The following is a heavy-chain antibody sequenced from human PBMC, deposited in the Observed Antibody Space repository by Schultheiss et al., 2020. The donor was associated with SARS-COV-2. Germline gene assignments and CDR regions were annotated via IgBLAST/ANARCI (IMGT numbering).Heavy chain of an antibody. V-gene: IGHV3-21*01. CDR3: ARGSGSYYFGAFDI. J-gene: IGHJ3*02. D-gene: IGHD1-26*01. CDR1: GFTFSSYA. Sequence: GGSLRLSCAASGFTFSSYAMSWVRQAPGKGLEWVSAISGSGGSTYYADSVKGRFTISRDNAKNSLYLQMNSLRAEDTAVYYCARGSGSYYFGAFDIWGQGTMVTVSS. CDR2: ISGSGGST.